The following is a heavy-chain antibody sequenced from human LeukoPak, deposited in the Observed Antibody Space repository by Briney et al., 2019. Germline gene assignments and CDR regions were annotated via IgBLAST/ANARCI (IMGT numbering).Heavy chain of an antibody. Sequence: GGSLILSCAAYGFTFSSYRMKWVRQAPGKGLEWVPSISSSSTHIYYADSVKGRFTISRDNAKNSLYLQMNSLRAEDTAVYYCARGEYGSGSYHIDYWGQGTLVTVSS. CDR2: ISSSSTHI. CDR1: GFTFSSYR. V-gene: IGHV3-21*01. CDR3: ARGEYGSGSYHIDY. D-gene: IGHD3-10*01. J-gene: IGHJ4*02.